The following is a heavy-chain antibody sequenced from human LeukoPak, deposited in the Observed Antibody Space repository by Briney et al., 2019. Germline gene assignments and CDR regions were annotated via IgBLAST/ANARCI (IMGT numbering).Heavy chain of an antibody. CDR2: ISYDGSNQ. D-gene: IGHD2-15*01. J-gene: IGHJ6*03. CDR3: AKGPDPVVANYYMDV. CDR1: GFTFTTYG. V-gene: IGHV3-30*18. Sequence: GGSLRLSCSASGFTFTTYGMNWVRQAPGKGLQWVAIISYDGSNQYYADSVRGRFTISRDNSKNTLYLQMNSLRAEDTAVYYCAKGPDPVVANYYMDVWGKGTTVTVSS.